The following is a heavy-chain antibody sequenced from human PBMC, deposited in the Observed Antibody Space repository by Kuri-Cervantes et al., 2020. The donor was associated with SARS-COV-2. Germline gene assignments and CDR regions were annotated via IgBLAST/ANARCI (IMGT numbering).Heavy chain of an antibody. CDR2: IKQDGSEK. CDR1: GFTFSGSD. Sequence: GGSLRLSCAASGFTFSGSDMHWVRQASGKGLEWVANIKQDGSEKYYVDSVKGRFTISRDNAKNLLYLQMNSLRAEDTAVYYCARQNYYDFWSGYSGYFDYWGQGTLVTVSS. D-gene: IGHD3-3*01. CDR3: ARQNYYDFWSGYSGYFDY. J-gene: IGHJ4*02. V-gene: IGHV3-7*01.